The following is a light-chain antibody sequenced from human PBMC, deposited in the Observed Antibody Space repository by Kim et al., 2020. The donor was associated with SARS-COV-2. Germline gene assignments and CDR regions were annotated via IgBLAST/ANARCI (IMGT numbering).Light chain of an antibody. Sequence: QSALTQPASVSGSPGQSITISCTGTSSDIGGYDYVSWYQQHPGKAPKLIIYDVTNRPSGVSNRFSGSKSGNTASLTISRLQTEDEADYYCASSTISTTLVFGGGTKVTVL. CDR1: SSDIGGYDY. J-gene: IGLJ3*02. CDR3: ASSTISTTLV. V-gene: IGLV2-14*03. CDR2: DVT.